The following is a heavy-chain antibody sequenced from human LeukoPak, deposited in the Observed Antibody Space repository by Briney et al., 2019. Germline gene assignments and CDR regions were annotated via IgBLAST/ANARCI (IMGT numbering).Heavy chain of an antibody. V-gene: IGHV3-73*01. D-gene: IGHD3-22*01. J-gene: IGHJ4*02. CDR2: IRSKANSYAT. Sequence: PGGSLRLSCAASGFTFSGSAMHWVRQASGKGLEWVGRIRSKANSYATAYAASVKGRFTISRDDSKNTAYLQMNSLKTEDTAVYYCTRHRNYDSSGYRSDYWGQGTLVTVSS. CDR1: GFTFSGSA. CDR3: TRHRNYDSSGYRSDY.